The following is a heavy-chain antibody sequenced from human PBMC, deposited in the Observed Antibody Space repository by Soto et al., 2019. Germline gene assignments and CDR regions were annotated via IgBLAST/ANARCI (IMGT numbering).Heavy chain of an antibody. CDR2: INHSGST. CDR1: GGSFSGYY. D-gene: IGHD3-3*01. Sequence: SETLSLTCAVYGGSFSGYYWSWIRQPLGKGLEWIGEINHSGSTNYNPSLKGRVTISVDTSKNQFSLKLSSVTAADTAVYYCARGRGGYYYDFWSGYSNWFDPWGQGTLVTVSS. V-gene: IGHV4-34*01. CDR3: ARGRGGYYYDFWSGYSNWFDP. J-gene: IGHJ5*02.